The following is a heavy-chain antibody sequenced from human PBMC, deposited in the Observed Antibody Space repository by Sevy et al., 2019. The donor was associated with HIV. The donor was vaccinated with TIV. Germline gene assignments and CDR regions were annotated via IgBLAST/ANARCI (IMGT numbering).Heavy chain of an antibody. CDR2: IYTSGST. D-gene: IGHD2-2*01. V-gene: IGHV4-4*07. CDR3: ARGSPVVPAAMLYYYYYGMDV. Sequence: SETLSLTCTVSGGSISSYYWSWIRQPAGKGLEWIGRIYTSGSTNYNPSLKSRVTMSVDTSKNQFSLKLSSVTAADTAAYYCARGSPVVPAAMLYYYYYGMDVWGQGTTVTVSS. CDR1: GGSISSYY. J-gene: IGHJ6*02.